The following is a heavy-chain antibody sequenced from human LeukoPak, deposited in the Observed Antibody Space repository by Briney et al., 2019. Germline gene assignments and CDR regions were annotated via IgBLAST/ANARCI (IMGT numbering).Heavy chain of an antibody. CDR1: GFTFSSYW. Sequence: PGGSLRLSCAASGFTFSSYWMSWVRQAPGKGLEWVANIKEDGSEKKYYEDSVKGRFTISRDNTKKSLYLQMNSLRAEDTAMYYCAGGGYRYEYWGQGTLVTVSS. CDR3: AGGGYRYEY. CDR2: IKEDGSEKK. J-gene: IGHJ4*02. D-gene: IGHD5-12*01. V-gene: IGHV3-7*04.